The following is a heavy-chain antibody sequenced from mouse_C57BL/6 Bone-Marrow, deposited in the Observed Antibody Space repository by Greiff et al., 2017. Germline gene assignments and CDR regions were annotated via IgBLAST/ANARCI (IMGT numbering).Heavy chain of an antibody. CDR3: ARSAGNYRHYDMDY. D-gene: IGHD2-1*01. CDR2: IYPRSGNT. J-gene: IGHJ2*01. CDR1: GYTFTSYG. V-gene: IGHV1-81*01. Sequence: VQLQQSGAELARPGASVKLSCKASGYTFTSYGISWVKQRTGQGLEWIGEIYPRSGNTYYNEKFKGKATLTADKSSSTAYMELRSLTSEDSAVYFGARSAGNYRHYDMDYWGQGTTLTVSS.